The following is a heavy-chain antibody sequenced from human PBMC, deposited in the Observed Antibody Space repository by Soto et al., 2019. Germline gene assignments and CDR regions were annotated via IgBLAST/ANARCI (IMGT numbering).Heavy chain of an antibody. CDR3: ARHGSIAAAGTGWFHP. CDR1: GGSIRTSTYY. V-gene: IGHV4-39*01. J-gene: IGHJ5*02. D-gene: IGHD6-13*01. Sequence: PSQNLSHPSTVSGGSIRTSTYYWGWIRQPTGKGLEWIGSIYYSGSTYYNPSLKSRVTISVDTSKNQFSLKLSSVTAADTAMYYCARHGSIAAAGTGWFHPWRQGTLVTVS. CDR2: IYYSGST.